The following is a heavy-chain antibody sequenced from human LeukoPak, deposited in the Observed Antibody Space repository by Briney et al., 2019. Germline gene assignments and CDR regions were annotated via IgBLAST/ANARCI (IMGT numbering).Heavy chain of an antibody. CDR1: GFTFSSYS. D-gene: IGHD6-6*01. J-gene: IGHJ4*02. Sequence: TGGSLRLSCAASGFTFSSYSMNWVRQAPWERLQWVSGISDSGGNTYYADSVRGRFTISRDNSKNTLYLQMNSLRAEDTAVYYCARHRSSWLIDYWGQGTLVTVSS. CDR2: ISDSGGNT. V-gene: IGHV3-23*01. CDR3: ARHRSSWLIDY.